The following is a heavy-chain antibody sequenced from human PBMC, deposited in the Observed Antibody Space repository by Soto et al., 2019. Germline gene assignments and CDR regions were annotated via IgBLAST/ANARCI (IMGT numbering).Heavy chain of an antibody. D-gene: IGHD6-19*01. CDR3: ARSWAVAGSYDY. V-gene: IGHV3-66*01. CDR2: IYSGDST. Sequence: EVQLVESGGGLVQPGGSLRLSCAASGFTVSSNYMNWVRQAPGKGLEWVSIIYSGDSTYYADSVKGRFTISRDNSKNTLYLQMNSLRAEDMAVYYCARSWAVAGSYDYWGQGTLVTVSS. J-gene: IGHJ4*02. CDR1: GFTVSSNY.